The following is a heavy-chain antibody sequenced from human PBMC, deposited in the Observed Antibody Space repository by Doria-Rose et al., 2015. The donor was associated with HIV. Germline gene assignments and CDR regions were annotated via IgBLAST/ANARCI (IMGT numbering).Heavy chain of an antibody. V-gene: IGHV3-21*01. CDR2: ISSSSIYI. D-gene: IGHD3-10*01. Sequence: RLSCAASGFTFSSYSMNWVRQAPGKGLEWVSSISSSSIYIYYADSVKGRFTVSRDNAKNSLYLQMNSLRAEDTAVYYCARDSRGSGSYLDWFDPWGQGTLVTVSS. J-gene: IGHJ5*02. CDR1: GFTFSSYS. CDR3: ARDSRGSGSYLDWFDP.